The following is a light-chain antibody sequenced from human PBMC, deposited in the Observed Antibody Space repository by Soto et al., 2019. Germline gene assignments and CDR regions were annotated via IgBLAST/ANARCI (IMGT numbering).Light chain of an antibody. CDR2: EGS. CDR1: SSDVGSYNL. Sequence: QSALTQPASVSGSPGQSITISCTGTSSDVGSYNLVSWYQQQPGKAPKLMIYEGSKRPSGVSNRFSGSKSGNTASLTISGLQAEDEADYYCCSYAGSSTYVLGTGTKLTVL. V-gene: IGLV2-23*01. CDR3: CSYAGSSTYV. J-gene: IGLJ1*01.